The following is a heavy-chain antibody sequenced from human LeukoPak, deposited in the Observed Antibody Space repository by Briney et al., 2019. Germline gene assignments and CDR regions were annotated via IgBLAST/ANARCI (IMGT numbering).Heavy chain of an antibody. J-gene: IGHJ5*02. CDR1: GGTFSSYA. V-gene: IGHV1-69*05. CDR3: ASRTTVTTNWFDP. Sequence: GASVKVSCKASGGTFSSYAIGWVRQAPGQGLEWMGGIIPIFGTANYAQKFQGRVTITTDESTSTAYMELSSLRSEDTAVYYCASRTTVTTNWFDPWGQGTLVTVSS. CDR2: IIPIFGTA. D-gene: IGHD4-11*01.